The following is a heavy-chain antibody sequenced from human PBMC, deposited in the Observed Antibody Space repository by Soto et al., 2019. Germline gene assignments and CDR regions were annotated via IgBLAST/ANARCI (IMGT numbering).Heavy chain of an antibody. J-gene: IGHJ4*02. V-gene: IGHV4-39*01. Sequence: PSETLSLTCTVSGGSISSGDYYWSWIRQPPGKGLEWIGSIYYSGSTYYNPSLKSRVTISVDTSKNQFSLKLSSVAAADTAVYYCARHTPAISISDHWGQGTLVTVS. D-gene: IGHD2-15*01. CDR2: IYYSGST. CDR3: ARHTPAISISDH. CDR1: GGSISSGDYY.